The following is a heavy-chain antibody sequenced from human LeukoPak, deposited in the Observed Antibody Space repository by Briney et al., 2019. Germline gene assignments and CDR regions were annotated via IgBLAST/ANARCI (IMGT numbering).Heavy chain of an antibody. Sequence: SETPSLTCTVSGVSISSNSYYWGWIRQPPGTELEWVGSMSYGGSTYYNPSLKSRVTMSVDTSKNQFSLKLTSVTAADTAVYHCARHPFAAHHRVDYWGQGTLVTVSS. CDR1: GVSISSNSYY. CDR2: MSYGGST. J-gene: IGHJ4*02. V-gene: IGHV4-39*01. D-gene: IGHD6-6*01. CDR3: ARHPFAAHHRVDY.